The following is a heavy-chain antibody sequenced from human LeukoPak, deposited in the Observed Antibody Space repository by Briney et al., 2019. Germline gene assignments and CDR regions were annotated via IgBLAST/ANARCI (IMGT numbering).Heavy chain of an antibody. CDR2: ISSSTIYT. CDR1: GFTFSDYY. D-gene: IGHD3-10*01. CDR3: TRDSQGSGIYSVDY. J-gene: IGHJ4*02. V-gene: IGHV3-11*05. Sequence: PGGSLRLSCAASGFTFSDYYMSWIRQAPGKGLEWVSYISSSTIYTNYADSVKGRFTIPRDNDKNSLYLQMNSLRAEDTAVCYCTRDSQGSGIYSVDYWGQGTLVTVSS.